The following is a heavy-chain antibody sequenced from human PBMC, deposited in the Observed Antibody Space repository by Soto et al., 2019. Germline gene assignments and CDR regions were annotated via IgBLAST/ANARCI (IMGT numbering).Heavy chain of an antibody. CDR1: GFAFSSAR. CDR2: LKSEAAGGTT. Sequence: GGSLRLSCAASGFAFSSARMSWVRQAPGKGLEWVGRLKSEAAGGTTDYAAPVKGRFTISRDDSKNTLYLQMNSLKTDDTAVYYCSYDRSRGDYWSLGTLVTVSS. V-gene: IGHV3-15*01. J-gene: IGHJ4*02. CDR3: SYDRSRGDY. D-gene: IGHD3-22*01.